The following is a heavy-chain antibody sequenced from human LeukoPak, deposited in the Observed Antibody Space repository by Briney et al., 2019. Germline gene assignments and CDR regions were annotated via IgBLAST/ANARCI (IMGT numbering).Heavy chain of an antibody. J-gene: IGHJ4*02. V-gene: IGHV3-23*01. D-gene: IGHD1-26*01. CDR1: GFTFSSYA. CDR3: AKGGKWDVTPFDY. Sequence: GGSLRLSCAASGFTFSSYAMHWVRQAPGKGLEWVSTISGGGGSTYYADSVKGRFTISRDNSKNTLYLQVNSLRAEDTAVYCCAKGGKWDVTPFDYWGQGTLVTVSS. CDR2: ISGGGGST.